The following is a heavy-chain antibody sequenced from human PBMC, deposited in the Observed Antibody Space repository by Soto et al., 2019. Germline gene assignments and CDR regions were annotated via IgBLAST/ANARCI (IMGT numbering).Heavy chain of an antibody. CDR3: ARDHRWFGEFHLGDYYYYGMDV. D-gene: IGHD3-10*01. Sequence: ASVKVSCKASGGTFSSYAISWVRQAPGQGLEWMGGIIPIFGTANYAQKFQGRVTITADESTSTAYMELSSLRSEDTAVYYCARDHRWFGEFHLGDYYYYGMDVWGQGTTVTVSS. CDR1: GGTFSSYA. J-gene: IGHJ6*02. CDR2: IIPIFGTA. V-gene: IGHV1-69*13.